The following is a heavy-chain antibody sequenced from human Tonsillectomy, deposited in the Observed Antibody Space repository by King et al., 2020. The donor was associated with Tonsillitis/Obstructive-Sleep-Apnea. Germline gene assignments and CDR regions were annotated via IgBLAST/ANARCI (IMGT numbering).Heavy chain of an antibody. CDR1: GFSLSTSGVG. J-gene: IGHJ5*02. D-gene: IGHD3-3*01. V-gene: IGHV2-5*02. CDR3: AHSVSTIFGVVIPFDP. CDR2: IYWDDDK. Sequence: TLKESGPTLVKPTQTLTLTCTFSGFSLSTSGVGLGWIHQPPGKALEWLALIYWDDDKGYSPSLKSRLTIPKDTSKNQVVLTMTNMDPVDTATYYCAHSVSTIFGVVIPFDPWGQGTLVTVSS.